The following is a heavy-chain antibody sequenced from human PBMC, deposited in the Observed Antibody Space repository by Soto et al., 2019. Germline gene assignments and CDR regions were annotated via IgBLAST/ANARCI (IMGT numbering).Heavy chain of an antibody. D-gene: IGHD5-12*01. J-gene: IGHJ3*02. V-gene: IGHV3-9*01. CDR3: AKELNSGYSGYDYQLGDAFDI. CDR1: GFTFDDYA. CDR2: ISWNSGSI. Sequence: PGGSLRLSCAASGFTFDDYAMHWVRQAPGKGLEWVSGISWNSGSIGYADSVKGRFTISRDNAKNSLYLQMNSLRAEDTALYYCAKELNSGYSGYDYQLGDAFDIWGQGTMVTVS.